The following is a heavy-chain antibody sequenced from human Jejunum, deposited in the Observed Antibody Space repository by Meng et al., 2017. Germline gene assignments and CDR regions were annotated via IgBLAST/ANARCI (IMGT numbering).Heavy chain of an antibody. CDR3: ARMDSAVHYFDY. CDR2: IYFTGGT. CDR1: GDSVSSGDYC. D-gene: IGHD2-2*03. Sequence: QLQLQESGPGLVKPSETLSLTCTVSGDSVSSGDYCWGWIRQPPGKGLEWIGAIYFTGGTYYSPSLTGRVTISVDKSVNQFSLKLSSVTAADTAVYYCARMDSAVHYFDYWGQGTLVTVSS. V-gene: IGHV4-39*07. J-gene: IGHJ4*02.